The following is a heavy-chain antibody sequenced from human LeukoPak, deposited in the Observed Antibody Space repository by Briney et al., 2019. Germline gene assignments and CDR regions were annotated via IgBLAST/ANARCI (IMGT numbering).Heavy chain of an antibody. V-gene: IGHV3-23*01. Sequence: PGGSLRLSCAASGFPFSTYAMSWVRQAPGKGLEWVSAISGSETSTYYADSVKGRFTISRDTSKNTLYLQMNSLGVEDTAVYYCAKGALLPAGHTRYFFDYWGQGTLVTVSS. J-gene: IGHJ4*02. CDR2: ISGSETST. CDR3: AKGALLPAGHTRYFFDY. D-gene: IGHD1-26*01. CDR1: GFPFSTYA.